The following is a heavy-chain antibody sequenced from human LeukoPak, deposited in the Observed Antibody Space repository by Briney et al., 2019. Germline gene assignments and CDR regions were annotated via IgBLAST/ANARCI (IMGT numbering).Heavy chain of an antibody. Sequence: GESLKISCKGSGYSFTSYWIGWVRQMPGKGLEWMGIIYPGDSDTRYSPSFQGQVTISADKSISTPYLQWSSLKASDTAMYYCARTIYGSGSYNYYYYYYMDVWGKGTTVTVSS. V-gene: IGHV5-51*01. CDR3: ARTIYGSGSYNYYYYYYMDV. D-gene: IGHD3-10*01. J-gene: IGHJ6*03. CDR2: IYPGDSDT. CDR1: GYSFTSYW.